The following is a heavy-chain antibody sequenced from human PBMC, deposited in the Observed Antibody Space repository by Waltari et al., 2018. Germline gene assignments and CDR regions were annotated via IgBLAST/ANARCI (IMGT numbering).Heavy chain of an antibody. V-gene: IGHV4-59*01. CDR3: AGTQLAYYFDY. CDR1: GGSISSYY. J-gene: IGHJ4*02. D-gene: IGHD6-6*01. CDR2: LYYSGST. Sequence: QVQLQESGPGLVKPSETLSLTCTVSGGSISSYYWSWIRQPPGKGLEWIGYLYYSGSTNYNPSLKSRVTISVETSKNQFSLKLSSVTAADTAVYYCAGTQLAYYFDYWGQGTLVIVSS.